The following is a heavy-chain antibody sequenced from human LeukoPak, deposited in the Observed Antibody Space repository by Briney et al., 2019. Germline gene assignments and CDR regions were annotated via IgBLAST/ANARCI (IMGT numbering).Heavy chain of an antibody. V-gene: IGHV3-11*01. CDR1: GFTFSDYY. CDR3: ARVDSYRVRYYFDY. D-gene: IGHD5-24*01. Sequence: GRSLRLSCAASGFTFSDYYMSWIRQAPGKGLEWVSYISSSGSSIYYADSVKGRFTISRDNAKNSLYLQMNSLRAEDTAVYYCARVDSYRVRYYFDYWGQGTLVTVSS. CDR2: ISSSGSSI. J-gene: IGHJ4*02.